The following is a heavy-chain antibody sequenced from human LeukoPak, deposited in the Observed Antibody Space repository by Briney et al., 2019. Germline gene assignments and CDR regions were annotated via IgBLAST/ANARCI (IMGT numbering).Heavy chain of an antibody. D-gene: IGHD2-15*01. CDR3: AREGRVVAATTNWFDP. Sequence: GGSLRLSCAASGFTFSSYSMNWVRQAPGKGLEWVSYISSSSTTIYYADSVKGRFTISRDNAKNSLYLQMNSLRAEDTAVYYCAREGRVVAATTNWFDPWGQGTLVTVSS. CDR1: GFTFSSYS. CDR2: ISSSSTTI. J-gene: IGHJ5*02. V-gene: IGHV3-48*01.